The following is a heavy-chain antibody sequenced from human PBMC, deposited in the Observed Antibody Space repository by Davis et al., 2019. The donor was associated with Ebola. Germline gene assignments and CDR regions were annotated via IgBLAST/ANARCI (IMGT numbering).Heavy chain of an antibody. CDR2: INHSGRT. Sequence: MPSETLSLTCAVYGVSFSGYYWSWIRQPPGKGLEWIGEINHSGRTNYNPSLKSRVTMSVDTSKNQFSLRVRSVTAADTAVYYCARGGGYGGYGMDVWGQGATVTVS. CDR1: GVSFSGYY. D-gene: IGHD6-25*01. J-gene: IGHJ6*02. V-gene: IGHV4-34*01. CDR3: ARGGGYGGYGMDV.